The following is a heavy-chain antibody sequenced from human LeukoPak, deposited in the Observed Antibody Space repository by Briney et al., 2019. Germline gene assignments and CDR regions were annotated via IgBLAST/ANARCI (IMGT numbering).Heavy chain of an antibody. CDR1: GGSIRSYY. D-gene: IGHD3-10*01. J-gene: IGHJ3*02. Sequence: SETLSLTCTVSGGSIRSYYWGWIRQPPGKGLEWIGYIYYSESTKYNPSLKSRVTMSVDTSKNQFSLKLSSVTAADTAVYYCASRSGSFSDALDIWGQGTLVTVSS. CDR2: IYYSEST. CDR3: ASRSGSFSDALDI. V-gene: IGHV4-59*08.